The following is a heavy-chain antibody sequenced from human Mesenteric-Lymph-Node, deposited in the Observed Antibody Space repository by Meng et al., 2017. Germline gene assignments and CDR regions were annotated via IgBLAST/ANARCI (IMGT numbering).Heavy chain of an antibody. V-gene: IGHV4-61*02. CDR3: ARDPFRSSFDY. CDR1: GVSISSGSSH. D-gene: IGHD2-2*01. J-gene: IGHJ4*02. Sequence: SETLSLTCAVSGVSISSGSSHWNWIRQPAGKGLEWIGRISSSGSASYNPSLKSRVTMSIDTSKNQFSLKLTSVTAADTAVYFCARDPFRSSFDYWGQGMLVTVSS. CDR2: ISSSGSA.